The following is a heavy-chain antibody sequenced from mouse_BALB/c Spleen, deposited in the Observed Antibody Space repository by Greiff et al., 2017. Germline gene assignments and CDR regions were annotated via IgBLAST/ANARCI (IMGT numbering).Heavy chain of an antibody. Sequence: QVQLQQSGAELVRPGASVTLSCKASGYTFTDYEMHWVKQTPVHGLEWIGAIDPETGGTAYNQKFKGKATLTADKSSSTAYMELRSLTSEDSAVYYCTRGYYRYDGETWFAYWGQGTLVTVSA. D-gene: IGHD2-14*01. V-gene: IGHV1-15*01. J-gene: IGHJ3*01. CDR1: GYTFTDYE. CDR2: IDPETGGT. CDR3: TRGYYRYDGETWFAY.